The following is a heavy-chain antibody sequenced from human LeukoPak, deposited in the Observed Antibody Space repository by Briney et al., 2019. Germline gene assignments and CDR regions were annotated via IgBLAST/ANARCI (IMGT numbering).Heavy chain of an antibody. CDR1: GGSFSGYY. V-gene: IGHV4-34*01. CDR3: ARTGDWSYFDY. CDR2: ISHSGST. J-gene: IGHJ4*02. Sequence: PSETLSLTCAVYGGSFSGYYWSWIRQPPGKGLEWIGEISHSGSTNYNPSLKSRVTISVDTSKNQFSLKLSSVTAADTAVYYCARTGDWSYFDYWGQGTLVTVSS. D-gene: IGHD2-21*02.